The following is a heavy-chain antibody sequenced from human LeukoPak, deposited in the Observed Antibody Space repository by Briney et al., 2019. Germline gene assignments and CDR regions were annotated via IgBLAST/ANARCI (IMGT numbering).Heavy chain of an antibody. V-gene: IGHV3-23*01. J-gene: IGHJ6*03. CDR1: GFTFSSYA. Sequence: GGSLRLSCAASGFTFSSYAITWVRQAPGKGLEWVSAIGGSGGSTYYADSVKGRFTISRDNSKNTLYLQMSSLRAEDTAVYYCAKATIQEWLVPFYYYYYMDVWGKGTTVTVSS. CDR2: IGGSGGST. CDR3: AKATIQEWLVPFYYYYYMDV. D-gene: IGHD6-19*01.